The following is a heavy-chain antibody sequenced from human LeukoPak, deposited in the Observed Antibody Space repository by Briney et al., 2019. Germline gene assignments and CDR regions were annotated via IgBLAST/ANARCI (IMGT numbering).Heavy chain of an antibody. V-gene: IGHV3-15*07. CDR1: DFTFINAW. J-gene: IGHJ3*02. CDR2: IKSKTDGGTT. D-gene: IGHD6-19*01. Sequence: GGSLRLSCAASDFTFINAWMNWVRQAPGKGPEWVGRIKSKTDGGTTEYAAPVKGRFTISRDDSKNTLYLQMNSLKTEDTAVYYCTTGVAGSFDIWGQGTKVTVSS. CDR3: TTGVAGSFDI.